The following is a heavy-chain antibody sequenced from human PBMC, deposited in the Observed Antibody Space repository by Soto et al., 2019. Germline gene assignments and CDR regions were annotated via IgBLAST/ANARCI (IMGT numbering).Heavy chain of an antibody. Sequence: ASVKVSFKASGYTFTSYDINWVRQATGQGLEWMGWMNPNSGNTGYAQKFQGRVTMTRNTSISTAYMELSSLRSEDTAVYYCARGGGALITLFRSGYYTAPYYYRMDVWGQGTTVTVSS. CDR3: ARGGGALITLFRSGYYTAPYYYRMDV. CDR1: GYTFTSYD. V-gene: IGHV1-8*01. J-gene: IGHJ6*02. D-gene: IGHD3-3*01. CDR2: MNPNSGNT.